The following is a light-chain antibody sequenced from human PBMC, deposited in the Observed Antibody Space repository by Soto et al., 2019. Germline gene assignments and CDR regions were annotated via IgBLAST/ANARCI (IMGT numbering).Light chain of an antibody. CDR2: YDN. Sequence: QSVLTQPPSASGTPGQRVTISCSGSNSNIGSNTVNWYQQLPGTAPKLLIYYDNLRPSGVPDRISGSKSGTSASLAISGLQSDDEADYYCTAFSANRVYLFGPGTKLTVL. J-gene: IGLJ1*01. V-gene: IGLV1-44*01. CDR3: TAFSANRVYL. CDR1: NSNIGSNT.